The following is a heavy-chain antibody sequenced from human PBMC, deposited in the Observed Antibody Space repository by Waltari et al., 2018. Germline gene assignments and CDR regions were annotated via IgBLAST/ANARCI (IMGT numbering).Heavy chain of an antibody. CDR2: ISFSDAT. CDR1: GFTFSSHA. D-gene: IGHD1-20*01. V-gene: IGHV3-23*01. Sequence: EVQLLESGGESVQAGGFLRLSCGCSGFTFSSHAITWVRRAPGTGLQWVAAISFSDATFHADSVKGRFTISRDTSKDTVYLQMNSLRADDTAVYYCAKPFYNWDDPLVSWGQGTPVTVSS. CDR3: AKPFYNWDDPLVS. J-gene: IGHJ5*02.